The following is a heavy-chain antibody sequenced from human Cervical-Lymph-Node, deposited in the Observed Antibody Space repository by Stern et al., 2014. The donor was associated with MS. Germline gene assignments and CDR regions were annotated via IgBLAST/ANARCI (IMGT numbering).Heavy chain of an antibody. Sequence: QVQLVQSGAEVKKPGSSVQVSCKASGGTFSSNTFSWVRQAPGQGLEWMGGIIPIFGTTNNAQKFQGRVTITADESTSTVYMELSRLRSEDTAVYYCARGDNSGYWYFDLWGRGTQVTVSS. V-gene: IGHV1-69*01. CDR2: IIPIFGTT. D-gene: IGHD1-14*01. CDR1: GGTFSSNT. J-gene: IGHJ2*01. CDR3: ARGDNSGYWYFDL.